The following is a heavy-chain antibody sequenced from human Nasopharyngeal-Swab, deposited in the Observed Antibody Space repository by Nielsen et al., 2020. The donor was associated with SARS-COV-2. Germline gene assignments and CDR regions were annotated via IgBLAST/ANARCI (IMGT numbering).Heavy chain of an antibody. CDR3: AKFSGYYYDSSGYYFDY. D-gene: IGHD3-22*01. Sequence: WIRQPPGKGLEWVSVIYSGGSSTYYADSVKGRFTISRDNSKNTLDLQMNSLRAEDTAVYYCAKFSGYYYDSSGYYFDYWGQVTLVTVSS. CDR2: IYSGGSST. J-gene: IGHJ4*02. V-gene: IGHV3-23*03.